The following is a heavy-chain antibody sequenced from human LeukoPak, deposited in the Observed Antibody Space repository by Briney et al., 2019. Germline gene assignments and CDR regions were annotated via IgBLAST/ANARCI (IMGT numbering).Heavy chain of an antibody. CDR3: ARAEVVVTATITYDYYMDV. V-gene: IGHV3-30*02. D-gene: IGHD2-15*01. CDR2: IRYDGSNK. CDR1: GFTFSSYG. Sequence: PGGSLRLSCAASGFTFSSYGMHWVRQAPGKGLEWVAFIRYDGSNKYYADSVKGRFTIPRDNSKKTLYLQMNSLRVEDTAVYYCARAEVVVTATITYDYYMDVWGKGTTVTVSS. J-gene: IGHJ6*03.